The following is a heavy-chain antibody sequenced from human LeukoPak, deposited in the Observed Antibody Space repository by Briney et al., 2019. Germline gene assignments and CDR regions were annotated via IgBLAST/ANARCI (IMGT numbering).Heavy chain of an antibody. CDR2: IYYSGST. J-gene: IGHJ4*02. D-gene: IGHD3-22*01. CDR1: GGSISSNAYH. Sequence: SETLSLTCTVSGGSISSNAYHWGWIRQPPGKGLEWIGSIYYSGSTYYNPSLKSRVTISVDTSKNQFSLKLSSVTAADTAVYYCARSRWLSDPYFDYWGQGTLVTVSS. CDR3: ARSRWLSDPYFDY. V-gene: IGHV4-39*07.